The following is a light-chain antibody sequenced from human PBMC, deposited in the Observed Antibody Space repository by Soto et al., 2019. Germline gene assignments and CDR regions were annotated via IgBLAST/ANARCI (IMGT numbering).Light chain of an antibody. J-gene: IGKJ1*01. CDR2: LAS. CDR3: MQALQTWT. V-gene: IGKV2-28*01. Sequence: DIVMTQTPLSLSVTPGQPASISCKSSQSLLHSDGKTYLYWYLQKPGQSPQLLICLASNRASGVPDRSTGSGSGTDFTLKISRVEAEDVGVYYCMQALQTWTFGQGTKVDIK. CDR1: QSLLHSDGKTY.